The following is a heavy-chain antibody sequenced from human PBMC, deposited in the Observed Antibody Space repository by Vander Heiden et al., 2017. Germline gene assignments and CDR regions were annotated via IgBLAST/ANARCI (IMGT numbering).Heavy chain of an antibody. CDR3: AKDILFRSGWYLYYFDY. CDR1: GFTFDDYA. Sequence: EVQLVESGGGLVQPGRSLRLSCAASGFTFDDYAMHWVRQAPGKGLEWVSGISWNSGSIGYADSVKGRFTISRDNAKNSLYLQMNSLRAEDTALYYCAKDILFRSGWYLYYFDYWGQGTLVTVSS. D-gene: IGHD6-19*01. J-gene: IGHJ4*02. V-gene: IGHV3-9*01. CDR2: ISWNSGSI.